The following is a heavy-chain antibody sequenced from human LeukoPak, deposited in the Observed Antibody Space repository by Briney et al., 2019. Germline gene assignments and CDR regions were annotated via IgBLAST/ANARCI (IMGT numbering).Heavy chain of an antibody. D-gene: IGHD2-2*01. CDR1: GFTFSSFG. V-gene: IGHV3-33*01. CDR3: ARAYCSSSSCYEDFDY. CDR2: IWYDGSNK. Sequence: GGSLRLSCAASGFTFSSFGMHWVRQAPGKGVEWVAVIWYDGSNKYYADSVKGRFTISRDNSKNTVYLQMNSLRAEDTAVYYCARAYCSSSSCYEDFDYWGQGTLVTVSS. J-gene: IGHJ4*02.